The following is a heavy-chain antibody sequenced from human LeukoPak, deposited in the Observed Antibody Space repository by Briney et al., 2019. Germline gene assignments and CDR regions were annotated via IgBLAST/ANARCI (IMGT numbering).Heavy chain of an antibody. CDR3: ARANYPYCSSTSCYLDI. Sequence: SETLSLTCTVSGGSISSYYWSWIRQPAGKGLEWIGRIYTSGSTNYNPSLESRVTMSVDTSKNQFSLKLSSVTAADTAVYYCARANYPYCSSTSCYLDIWGQGTMVTVSS. V-gene: IGHV4-4*07. CDR2: IYTSGST. D-gene: IGHD2-2*01. CDR1: GGSISSYY. J-gene: IGHJ3*02.